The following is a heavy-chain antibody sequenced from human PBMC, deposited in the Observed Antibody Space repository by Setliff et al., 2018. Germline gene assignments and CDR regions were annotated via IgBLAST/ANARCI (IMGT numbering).Heavy chain of an antibody. Sequence: ASVKVSCKASGYTFTSYAMHWVRQAPGQRLEWMGWINAGNGNTKYSQKFQGRVTLTRDTSASTAYMELSSLRSEDTAVYYCATHGGYYYDSSGSFGAYWGQGMLVTVSS. CDR1: GYTFTSYA. CDR3: ATHGGYYYDSSGSFGAY. J-gene: IGHJ4*02. V-gene: IGHV1-3*01. D-gene: IGHD3-22*01. CDR2: INAGNGNT.